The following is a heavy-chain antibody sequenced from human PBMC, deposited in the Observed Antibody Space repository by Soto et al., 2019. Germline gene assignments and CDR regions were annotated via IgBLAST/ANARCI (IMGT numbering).Heavy chain of an antibody. Sequence: QAQLVESGGGVVQPGRSLRLSCTTSGFNLRSYGMHWVRQAPGKGLSWVAVMSYDGRNTYSADSVKGRFTISRDDSKNTMYLQMNSLRAEDTALYYCAKDTGFWELFSDTFDLWGQGTMVTVSS. CDR2: MSYDGRNT. CDR3: AKDTGFWELFSDTFDL. J-gene: IGHJ3*01. D-gene: IGHD3-10*01. V-gene: IGHV3-30*18. CDR1: GFNLRSYG.